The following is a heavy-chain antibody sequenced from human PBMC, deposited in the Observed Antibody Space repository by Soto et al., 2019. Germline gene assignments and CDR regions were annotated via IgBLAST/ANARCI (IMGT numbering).Heavy chain of an antibody. CDR2: TYYRSKWYN. Sequence: SQTLSLACAIAGDSVSSNSAAWKWIRQSPSRGLEWLGRTYYRSKWYNDYAVSVKSRITINPDTSKNQFSLQLNSVTPEDTAVYYCARDTYYDILTGLDYWGQGTLVTVSS. CDR1: GDSVSSNSAA. V-gene: IGHV6-1*01. J-gene: IGHJ4*02. D-gene: IGHD3-9*01. CDR3: ARDTYYDILTGLDY.